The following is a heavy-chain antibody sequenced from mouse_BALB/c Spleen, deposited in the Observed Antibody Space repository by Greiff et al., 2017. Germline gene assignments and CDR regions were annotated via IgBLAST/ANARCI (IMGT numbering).Heavy chain of an antibody. V-gene: IGHV1-84*02. CDR3: ARWDGYYSWFAY. D-gene: IGHD2-3*01. CDR2: IYPGSGNT. J-gene: IGHJ3*01. Sequence: QVQLKESGPELVKPGASVKISCKASGYTFTDYYINWVKQKPGQGLEWIGWIYPGSGNTKYNEKFKGKATLTVDTSSSTAYMQLSSLTSEDTAVYFCARWDGYYSWFAYWGQGTLVTVSA. CDR1: GYTFTDYY.